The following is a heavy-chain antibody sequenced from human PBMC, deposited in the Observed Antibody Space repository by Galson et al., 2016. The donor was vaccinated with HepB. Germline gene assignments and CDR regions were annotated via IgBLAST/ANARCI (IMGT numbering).Heavy chain of an antibody. Sequence: TLSLTCVVSGASINSDGFSWSWIRQPPGKGLEWIGYIFYTGKTSYNPSLKSRVTISVDSSKNHLSLTLTSATAADTAVYYCVRGGRGAVYWFDPWGQGTLVTVSS. CDR2: IFYTGKT. J-gene: IGHJ5*02. CDR1: GASINSDGFS. D-gene: IGHD1-26*01. V-gene: IGHV4-30-2*01. CDR3: VRGGRGAVYWFDP.